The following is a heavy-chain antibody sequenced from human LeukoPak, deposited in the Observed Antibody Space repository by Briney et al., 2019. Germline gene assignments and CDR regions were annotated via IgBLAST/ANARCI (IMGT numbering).Heavy chain of an antibody. Sequence: GGSLRLSCAASGFTVSSYDMTWVRQAPGKGLELVSSIGDGGGSTYADSVKGRFTISRDNSKNTLYLQMNSLRAEDTAIYYCAKTIPYWYFDLWGRGTLVTVSS. J-gene: IGHJ2*01. CDR2: IGDGGGST. CDR1: GFTVSSYD. V-gene: IGHV3-23*01. D-gene: IGHD5-24*01. CDR3: AKTIPYWYFDL.